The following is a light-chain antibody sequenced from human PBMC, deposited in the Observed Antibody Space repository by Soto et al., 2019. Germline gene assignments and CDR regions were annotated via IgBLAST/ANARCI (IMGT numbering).Light chain of an antibody. J-gene: IGKJ1*01. Sequence: IVMTQSPATLSVSPGERATLSCRASQSIRYDLAWYQQRFGQAPRLLIYGASTRATGVPASLSGSGSGTEFTLTISSLRSEDSAVYYCQQYNKWPRTFGQGTK. V-gene: IGKV3-15*01. CDR1: QSIRYD. CDR2: GAS. CDR3: QQYNKWPRT.